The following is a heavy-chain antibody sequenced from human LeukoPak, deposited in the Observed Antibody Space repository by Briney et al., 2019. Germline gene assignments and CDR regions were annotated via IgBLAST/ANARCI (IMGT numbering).Heavy chain of an antibody. CDR2: ISSSSSTI. D-gene: IGHD3-3*01. J-gene: IGHJ3*02. CDR3: ARGGDFWSGYYKASAFDI. CDR1: GFTFSSYW. V-gene: IGHV3-48*01. Sequence: GGSLRLSCAASGFTFSSYWMSWVRQAPGKGLEWVSYISSSSSTIYYADSVKGRFTISRDKAKNSLYLQMNSLRAEDTAVYYCARGGDFWSGYYKASAFDIWGQGTMVTVSS.